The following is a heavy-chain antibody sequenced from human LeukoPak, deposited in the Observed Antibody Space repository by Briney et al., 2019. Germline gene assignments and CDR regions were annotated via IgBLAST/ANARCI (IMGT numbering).Heavy chain of an antibody. CDR3: ASRDNYYDSSVDH. D-gene: IGHD3-22*01. Sequence: ASVKLSCKASGGTVSSYAISWVRQAPGQGLEWMGGIIPIFGTANYAQKFQVRVTITADESTSTAYMELSSLRSEDTAVYYCASRDNYYDSSVDHWGQGTLVTVSS. J-gene: IGHJ4*02. V-gene: IGHV1-69*13. CDR1: GGTVSSYA. CDR2: IIPIFGTA.